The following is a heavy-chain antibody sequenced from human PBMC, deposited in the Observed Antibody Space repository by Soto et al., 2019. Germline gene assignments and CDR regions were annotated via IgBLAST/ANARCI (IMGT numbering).Heavy chain of an antibody. V-gene: IGHV3-33*01. D-gene: IGHD1-1*01. CDR3: VRGDNWNDEASDY. CDR2: IWSDGNNR. CDR1: GFMFSNPG. J-gene: IGHJ4*02. Sequence: QVQLVESGGGVVQPGRSLRLSCAASGFMFSNPGMHWVRQAPGKGLEWVAVIWSDGNNRYYADSVKGRFTISRDNSKNTVYLQMNSLRDEDTAVYYCVRGDNWNDEASDYWGQGTLVKVSS.